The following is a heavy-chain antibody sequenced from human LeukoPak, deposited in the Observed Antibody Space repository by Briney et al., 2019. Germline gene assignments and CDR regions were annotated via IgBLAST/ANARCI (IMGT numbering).Heavy chain of an antibody. J-gene: IGHJ2*01. D-gene: IGHD2-21*02. V-gene: IGHV4-59*01. CDR1: GDSITSYF. CDR3: ARDPVVPATSMQFDWYFDL. Sequence: SETLSLTCTVSGDSITSYFWSWIRQPPGKGLEWVGYIFYSGITNYNPSLKSRVTISVDTSKNQFSLKLSSVTAADTAVYYCARDPVVPATSMQFDWYFDLWGRGTLVTVSS. CDR2: IFYSGIT.